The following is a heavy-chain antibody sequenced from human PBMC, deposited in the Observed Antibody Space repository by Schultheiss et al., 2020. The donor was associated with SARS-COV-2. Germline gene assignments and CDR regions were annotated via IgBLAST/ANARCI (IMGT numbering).Heavy chain of an antibody. J-gene: IGHJ4*02. CDR3: TSSSGWYTGFDY. Sequence: GGSLRLSCAASGFTFSNAWMSWVRQPPGKGLEWVGRIRSKANGYATAYAASVKGRFTISRYDSKNTAYLQMNSLKTEDTAVYYCTSSSGWYTGFDYWGQGTLVTVAS. CDR2: IRSKANGYAT. D-gene: IGHD6-19*01. V-gene: IGHV3-73*01. CDR1: GFTFSNAW.